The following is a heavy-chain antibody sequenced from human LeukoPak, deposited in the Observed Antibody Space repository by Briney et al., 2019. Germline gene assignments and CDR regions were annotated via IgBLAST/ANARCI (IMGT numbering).Heavy chain of an antibody. Sequence: GASVKVSCKASGGTFSSNAISWVRQAPGQGLEWMGGFDPEDGETIYAQKFQGRVTITEDTSTDTAYMELSSLRSEDTAVYYCATGFSSGWYEDFDYWGQGTLVTVSS. CDR3: ATGFSSGWYEDFDY. D-gene: IGHD6-19*01. CDR1: GGTFSSNA. V-gene: IGHV1-24*01. CDR2: FDPEDGET. J-gene: IGHJ4*02.